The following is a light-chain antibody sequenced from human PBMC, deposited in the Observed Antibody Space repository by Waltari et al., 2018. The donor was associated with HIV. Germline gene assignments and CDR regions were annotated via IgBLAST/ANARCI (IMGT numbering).Light chain of an antibody. Sequence: QSVLTQPPSVSAAPGQKVNIYCSGSSSNIGNNFVSWYQQLPGTAPKLLIYDNNKRPSGIPDRFSGSKSGTSATLGITGLQTGDEADYYCGTWDSSLSAGLFGGGTKL. CDR1: SSNIGNNF. CDR2: DNN. J-gene: IGLJ3*02. V-gene: IGLV1-51*01. CDR3: GTWDSSLSAGL.